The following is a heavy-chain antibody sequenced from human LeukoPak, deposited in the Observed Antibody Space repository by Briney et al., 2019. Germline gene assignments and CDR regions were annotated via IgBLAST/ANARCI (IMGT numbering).Heavy chain of an antibody. CDR3: AREWYCSSTSCYDYYYYYMDV. V-gene: IGHV4-30-4*08. D-gene: IGHD2-2*01. CDR2: IYYSGST. CDR1: GGSISSGDYY. Sequence: SQALSLTCTVSGGSISSGDYYWSWIRQPPGKGLKWIGYIYYSGSTYYNPSLKSRVTISVDTSKNQFSLKLSSVTAADTAVYYCAREWYCSSTSCYDYYYYYMDVWGKGTTVTVSS. J-gene: IGHJ6*03.